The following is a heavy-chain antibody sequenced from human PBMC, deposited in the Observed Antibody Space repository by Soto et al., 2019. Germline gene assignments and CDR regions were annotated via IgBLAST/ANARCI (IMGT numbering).Heavy chain of an antibody. CDR3: ARHKMGRYDSGSGYDY. D-gene: IGHD3-10*01. J-gene: IGHJ4*02. CDR1: GYTFTSYG. CDR2: ISAYNGNT. V-gene: IGHV1-18*01. Sequence: GASVKVSCKASGYTFTSYGISWVRQAPGQGLEWMGWISAYNGNTNYAQKLQGRVTMTTDTSTSTAYMELRSLRSDDTAVYYCARHKMGRYDSGSGYDYWGQGTLVTVSS.